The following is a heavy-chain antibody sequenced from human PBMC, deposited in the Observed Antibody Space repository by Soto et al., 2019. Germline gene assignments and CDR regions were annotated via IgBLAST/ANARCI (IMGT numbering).Heavy chain of an antibody. V-gene: IGHV4-59*08. CDR3: ARYSSGWGWFDP. J-gene: IGHJ5*02. CDR1: GGSISSYY. Sequence: QVQLQESGPGLVKPSETLSLTCTVFGGSISSYYWSWIRQPPGKGLEWIGYIYYSGSTNYNPSLKRRVTISVDTSKNQFSLKLSSVTAADTAVYYCARYSSGWGWFDPWGQGTLVTVSS. CDR2: IYYSGST. D-gene: IGHD6-19*01.